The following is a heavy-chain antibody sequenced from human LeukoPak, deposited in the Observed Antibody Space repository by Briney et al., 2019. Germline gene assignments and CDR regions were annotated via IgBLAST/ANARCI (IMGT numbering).Heavy chain of an antibody. CDR2: ISSSSSYI. J-gene: IGHJ4*02. Sequence: PGGSLRLSCAASGFTFSSYSMNWVRQAPGKGLEWVSSISSSSSYIYYADSVKGRFTIFRDNAKNSLYLQMNSLRAEDTAVYYCARDTGRNFDYWGQGTLVTVSS. D-gene: IGHD1-14*01. CDR1: GFTFSSYS. V-gene: IGHV3-21*01. CDR3: ARDTGRNFDY.